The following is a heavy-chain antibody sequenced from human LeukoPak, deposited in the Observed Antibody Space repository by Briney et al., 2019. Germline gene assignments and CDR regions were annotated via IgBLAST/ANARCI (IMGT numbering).Heavy chain of an antibody. CDR1: GYTFTSYG. V-gene: IGHV1-18*01. Sequence: ASVKVSCKASGYTFTSYGISWVRQAPGQGLEWMGWISAYNGNTNYAQKLQGRVTMTTDTSTSTAYMELRSLRSDDTAVYYCSRDSANVVENAAFDPWGQGTLVTVSS. CDR2: ISAYNGNT. CDR3: SRDSANVVENAAFDP. D-gene: IGHD2-21*01. J-gene: IGHJ5*02.